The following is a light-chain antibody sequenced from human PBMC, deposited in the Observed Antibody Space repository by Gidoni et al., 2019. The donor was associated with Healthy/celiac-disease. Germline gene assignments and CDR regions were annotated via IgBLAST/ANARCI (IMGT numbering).Light chain of an antibody. J-gene: IGKJ1*01. Sequence: DIQMTQSPSSLSASVGDRVTITCRTSQSISSYLNWYQQKPGKAPKLLIYAASSLQSGVPSRFCGSRSGTDYTLTISSLQPEDFAAYYCQQSYSTPPWTFGQGTKVEIK. CDR2: AAS. CDR3: QQSYSTPPWT. V-gene: IGKV1-39*01. CDR1: QSISSY.